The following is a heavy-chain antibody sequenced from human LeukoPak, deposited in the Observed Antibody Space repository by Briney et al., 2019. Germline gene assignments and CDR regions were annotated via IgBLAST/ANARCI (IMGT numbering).Heavy chain of an antibody. CDR3: ARSTAYCGGDCSDY. CDR1: GGSISSGSYY. J-gene: IGHJ4*02. Sequence: PSETLSLTCTVSGGSISSGSYYWSWIRQPAGKGLEWIGRIYTSGSTNYNPSLKSRVTISVDTSKNQFSLKLSSVTAADTAVYYCARSTAYCGGDCSDYWGQGTLVTVSS. D-gene: IGHD2-21*02. CDR2: IYTSGST. V-gene: IGHV4-61*02.